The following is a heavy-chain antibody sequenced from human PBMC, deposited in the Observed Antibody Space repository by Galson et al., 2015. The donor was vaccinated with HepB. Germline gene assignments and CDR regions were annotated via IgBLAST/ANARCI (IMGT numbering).Heavy chain of an antibody. CDR2: VYYTGST. CDR1: GSSISTYY. V-gene: IGHV4-59*01. Sequence: ETLSLTCTVSGSSISTYYWSWIRQPPGKGLEWIGYVYYTGSTNYSPSLKSRVTISVDTSKNKFSLKVSSVTAADTAVYYCVRGRGYIYGYSYYGMDVWGQGTAVTVSS. CDR3: VRGRGYIYGYSYYGMDV. J-gene: IGHJ6*02. D-gene: IGHD5-18*01.